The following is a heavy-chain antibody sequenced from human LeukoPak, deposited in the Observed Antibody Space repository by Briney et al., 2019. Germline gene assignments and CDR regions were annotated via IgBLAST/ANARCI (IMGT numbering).Heavy chain of an antibody. CDR2: IYYSGST. J-gene: IGHJ4*02. D-gene: IGHD3-10*01. Sequence: PSQTLSLTCTVSGGSISSDDYYWSWIRQPPGKGLEWIGYIYYSGSTYYNPSLKSRVTISVDTSKNQFSLKLSSVTAADTAVYYCAREIMVRGVIEGIDYWGQGTLVTVSS. CDR1: GGSISSDDYY. V-gene: IGHV4-30-4*08. CDR3: AREIMVRGVIEGIDY.